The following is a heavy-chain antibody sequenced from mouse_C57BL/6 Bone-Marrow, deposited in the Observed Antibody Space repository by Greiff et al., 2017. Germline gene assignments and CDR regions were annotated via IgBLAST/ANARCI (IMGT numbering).Heavy chain of an antibody. CDR2: IHPNSGST. J-gene: IGHJ1*03. V-gene: IGHV1-64*01. D-gene: IGHD2-3*01. Sequence: QGQLQQPGAELVKPGASVKLSCKASGYTFTSYWMHWVKQRPGQGLEWIGMIHPNSGSTNYNEKFKSKATLTVDKSSSTAYMQLSSLTSEDSAVYYCARFGYSWYFDVWGTGTTVTVSS. CDR3: ARFGYSWYFDV. CDR1: GYTFTSYW.